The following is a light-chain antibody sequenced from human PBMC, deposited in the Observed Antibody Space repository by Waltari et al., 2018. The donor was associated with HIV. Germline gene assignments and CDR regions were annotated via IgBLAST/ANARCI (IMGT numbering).Light chain of an antibody. CDR1: SSDVGAFKY. J-gene: IGLJ1*01. V-gene: IGLV2-8*01. CDR3: SSYAGSSMSYA. CDR2: GGT. Sequence: QSALTQPPSASGSPGQSVSISCTGASSDVGAFKYVSWYQQHPGKAPKRLIYGGTKRPEAVTDRFSGSKSGNAASLTVAGLQAEDEAHYYCSSYAGSSMSYAFGTGTNVTVL.